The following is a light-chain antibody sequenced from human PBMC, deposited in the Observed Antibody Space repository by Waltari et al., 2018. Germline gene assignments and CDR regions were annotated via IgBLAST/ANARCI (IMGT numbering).Light chain of an antibody. J-gene: IGLJ3*02. CDR2: GKN. V-gene: IGLV1-40*01. Sequence: QSVLTQPPSVSGAPGQRVTISSTGSSSNIGAGYDVHWHQQLPGTAPRRLIFGKNNRPSGVPDRLFGSKSGTSAFLAITGLQAEDEGEYYCQSHDGSVSGPMFGGGTKLTVL. CDR1: SSNIGAGYD. CDR3: QSHDGSVSGPM.